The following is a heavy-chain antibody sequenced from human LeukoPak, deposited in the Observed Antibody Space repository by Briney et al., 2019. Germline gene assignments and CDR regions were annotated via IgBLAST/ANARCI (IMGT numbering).Heavy chain of an antibody. D-gene: IGHD5-12*01. J-gene: IGHJ4*02. V-gene: IGHV3-11*04. CDR3: ASSPGVGYDYAGFDY. CDR2: ISSSGSTI. CDR1: GFTFSDYY. Sequence: GGSLRLSCAASGFTFSDYYMSWIRQAPGKGLEWVSYISSSGSTIYYADSVKGRFTISRDNAKNSLYLQMNSPRAEDTAVYYRASSPGVGYDYAGFDYWGQGTLVTVSS.